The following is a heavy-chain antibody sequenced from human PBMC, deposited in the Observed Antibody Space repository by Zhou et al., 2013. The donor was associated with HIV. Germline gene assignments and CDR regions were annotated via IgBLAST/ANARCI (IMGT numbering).Heavy chain of an antibody. CDR2: IIPIFGTA. CDR1: GYSATAYA. D-gene: IGHD6-13*01. Sequence: QVQLVQSGAEVKKPGASVKVSCKASGYSATAYAIHWVRQAPGQGLEWMGGIIPIFGTANYAQKFQGRVTITTDESTSTAYMELSSLRSEDTAVYYCASLQQLPPRYYYYYYYMDVWGKGTTVTVSS. CDR3: ASLQQLPPRYYYYYYYMDV. J-gene: IGHJ6*03. V-gene: IGHV1-69*05.